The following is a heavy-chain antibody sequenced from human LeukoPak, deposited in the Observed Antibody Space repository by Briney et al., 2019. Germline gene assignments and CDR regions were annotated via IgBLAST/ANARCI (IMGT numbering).Heavy chain of an antibody. J-gene: IGHJ4*02. Sequence: GGSLRLSCAASGFTFSSYSMSWVRQAPGKGREWVSSISSSSSTIYYADSVRGRFTISRDNAKNSLYLQMNTLRDEDTAVYYCARERRGIAAADIDYWGQGTLVTVSS. V-gene: IGHV3-48*02. CDR2: ISSSSSTI. CDR1: GFTFSSYS. D-gene: IGHD6-13*01. CDR3: ARERRGIAAADIDY.